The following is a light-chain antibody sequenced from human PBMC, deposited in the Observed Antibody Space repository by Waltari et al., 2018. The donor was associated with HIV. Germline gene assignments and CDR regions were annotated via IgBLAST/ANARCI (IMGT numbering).Light chain of an antibody. V-gene: IGKV1-33*01. Sequence: DIQMTQSPSSLSASLGDRVTITCQASQDITKYLSWFQQRPGIAPKVLIYDASKLERGVPSRFVGSGSGTEFTLTITSLQPEDIATYFCQQYDDLPITFGQGTRLDIK. CDR3: QQYDDLPIT. CDR2: DAS. CDR1: QDITKY. J-gene: IGKJ5*01.